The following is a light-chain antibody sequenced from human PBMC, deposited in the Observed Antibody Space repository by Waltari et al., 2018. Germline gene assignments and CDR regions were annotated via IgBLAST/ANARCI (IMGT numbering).Light chain of an antibody. CDR1: ASNIGSNY. CDR2: DKD. Sequence: HSVFTHPPSVSAAPGQKVTISCSVNASNIGSNYVSWYQEFPGTSPKLLIADKDRRRTGIPSRFSGSKAGTSATLRMSGLQTGDEADYYCGTWDRSLGGVVFGGGTKLTV. V-gene: IGLV1-51*01. CDR3: GTWDRSLGGVV. J-gene: IGLJ2*01.